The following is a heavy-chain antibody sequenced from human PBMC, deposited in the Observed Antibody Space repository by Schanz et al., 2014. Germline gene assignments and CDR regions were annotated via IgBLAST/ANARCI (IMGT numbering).Heavy chain of an antibody. Sequence: QVQLVQSGDEVKKPGASVKVSCKTSGYTFSDYGITWVRQAPGQGLEWVGWISPYTGNTHYFDKMEGRDTMTTDTSTSTAYMELSGLRSEDTAVYYCARGPSQGYSYGHNIGAYYYGMDVWGQGTTVTVSS. V-gene: IGHV1-18*01. D-gene: IGHD5-18*01. CDR2: ISPYTGNT. J-gene: IGHJ6*02. CDR3: ARGPSQGYSYGHNIGAYYYGMDV. CDR1: GYTFSDYG.